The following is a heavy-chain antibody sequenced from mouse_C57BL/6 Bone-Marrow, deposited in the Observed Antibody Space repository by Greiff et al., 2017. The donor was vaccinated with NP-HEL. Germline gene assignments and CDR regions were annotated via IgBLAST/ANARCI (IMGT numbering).Heavy chain of an antibody. V-gene: IGHV1-64*01. D-gene: IGHD1-1*01. Sequence: QVQLQQPGAELVKPGASVKLSCKASGYTFTSYWMHWVKQRPGQGLEWIGMIHPNSGSTNYNEKFKSKATLTVDKSSSTAYMQLSSLTSEDSVVYYCARLATVVAKDYWGQGTTLTVSS. CDR1: GYTFTSYW. CDR2: IHPNSGST. J-gene: IGHJ2*01. CDR3: ARLATVVAKDY.